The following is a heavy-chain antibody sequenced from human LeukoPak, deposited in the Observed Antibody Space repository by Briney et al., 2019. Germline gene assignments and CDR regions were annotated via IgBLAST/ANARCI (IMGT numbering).Heavy chain of an antibody. CDR2: ISSSSSYI. Sequence: GGSLRLSCAASGFTFSSYSMNWVRQAPGKGLEWVSSISSSSSYIYYADSVKGRFTISRDNAKNSLYLQMNNLRAEDTAVYYCARDLSTVDTAMLSWGQGTLVTVSS. CDR3: ARDLSTVDTAMLS. D-gene: IGHD5-18*01. CDR1: GFTFSSYS. V-gene: IGHV3-21*01. J-gene: IGHJ4*02.